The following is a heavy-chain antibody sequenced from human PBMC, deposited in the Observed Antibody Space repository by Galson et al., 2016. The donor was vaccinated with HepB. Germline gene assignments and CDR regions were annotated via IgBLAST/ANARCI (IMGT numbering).Heavy chain of an antibody. J-gene: IGHJ5*02. Sequence: LSLTCTVSGVSTKSYYWSWIRQPPGTGLEWIGYIYYSGTTNYNPSLRSRVTMSVDTSKNQFSLNLSSVTAADTAVYYCARESSSWYQNWFDPWGQGTLVTVSS. V-gene: IGHV4-59*12. CDR3: ARESSSWYQNWFDP. CDR1: GVSTKSYY. CDR2: IYYSGTT. D-gene: IGHD6-13*01.